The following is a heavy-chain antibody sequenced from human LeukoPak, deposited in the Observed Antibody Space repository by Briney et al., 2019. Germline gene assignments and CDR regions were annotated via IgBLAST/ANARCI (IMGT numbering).Heavy chain of an antibody. D-gene: IGHD6-13*01. CDR1: GFTFSDYY. CDR2: ISSSGSTI. V-gene: IGHV3-11*04. J-gene: IGHJ4*02. Sequence: PGGSLRLSCAASGFTFSDYYMSWIRQAPRKGLEWVSYISSSGSTIYYADSVKGRFTISRDNAKNSLYLQMNSLRAEDTAVYYCARDLRSSSWYSDFDYWGQGTLVTVSS. CDR3: ARDLRSSSWYSDFDY.